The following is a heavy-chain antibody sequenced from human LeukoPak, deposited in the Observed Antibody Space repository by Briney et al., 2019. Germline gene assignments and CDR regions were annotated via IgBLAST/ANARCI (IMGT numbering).Heavy chain of an antibody. CDR2: IIPIFGTA. CDR3: ARGALHLGGGRAFDI. V-gene: IGHV1-69*05. Sequence: ASVKVSCKASGGTFSSYAISWVRQAPGQGLEWMGGIIPIFGTANYAQKFQGRVTITTDESTSTAYMELSSLRSEDTAVYYCARGALHLGGGRAFDIWGHGTMVTVSS. CDR1: GGTFSSYA. D-gene: IGHD3-3*01. J-gene: IGHJ3*02.